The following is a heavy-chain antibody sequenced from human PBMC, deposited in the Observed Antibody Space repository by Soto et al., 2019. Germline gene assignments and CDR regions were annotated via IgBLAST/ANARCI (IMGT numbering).Heavy chain of an antibody. CDR2: TYYRSKWYN. CDR3: ANGGAEAGMYV. Sequence: SQTLSLTCAISGDSVSSNSAVWNWIRQSPSRGLEWLGRTYYRSKWYNDYSVSVESRISINPDTSKNHFSLQLNSVTPEDTAVYYCANGGAEAGMYVWGQGTTVTVSS. CDR1: GDSVSSNSAV. V-gene: IGHV6-1*01. J-gene: IGHJ6*02. D-gene: IGHD6-13*01.